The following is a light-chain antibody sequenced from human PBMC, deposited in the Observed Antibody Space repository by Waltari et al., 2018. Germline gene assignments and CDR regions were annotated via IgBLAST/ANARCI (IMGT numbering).Light chain of an antibody. V-gene: IGKV1-5*03. CDR3: EHYNGFPYT. J-gene: IGKJ2*01. CDR1: QSVSSW. Sequence: DTRMTPFPSPLSASVGASSTITCRASQSVSSWLAWYQQKPGKAPKLLIYKASNLESGVPSRFSGSGSGTEFTLTISSLQTDDFATYYCEHYNGFPYTFGQGTRLEI. CDR2: KAS.